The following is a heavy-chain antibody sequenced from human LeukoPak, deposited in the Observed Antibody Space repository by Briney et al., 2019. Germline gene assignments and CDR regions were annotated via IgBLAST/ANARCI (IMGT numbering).Heavy chain of an antibody. CDR1: GGSISSGGYS. CDR2: IYYSGST. D-gene: IGHD3-22*01. V-gene: IGHV4-30-4*07. J-gene: IGHJ4*02. Sequence: PSETLSLTCAVSGGSISSGGYSWSWIRQPPGKGLEWIGYIYYSGSTYYNPSLKSRVTISVDTSKNQFSLKLSSVTAADTAVYYCARGGVPMIVPKTADYWGQGTLVTVSS. CDR3: ARGGVPMIVPKTADY.